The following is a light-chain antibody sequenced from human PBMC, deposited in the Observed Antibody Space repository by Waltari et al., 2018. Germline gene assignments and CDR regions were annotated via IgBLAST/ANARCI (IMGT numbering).Light chain of an antibody. CDR1: QSVSRNS. CDR3: QQYDGEVLT. J-gene: IGKJ4*01. V-gene: IGKV3-20*01. Sequence: EIVLTQSPGTLSLSPGERATLSCRASQSVSRNSLNWYQQKGGQAPRPLIHGASIRATGIPDRFSGSGSGTDFTLTISRLEPEDFAVYYCQQYDGEVLTFGGGTKVEI. CDR2: GAS.